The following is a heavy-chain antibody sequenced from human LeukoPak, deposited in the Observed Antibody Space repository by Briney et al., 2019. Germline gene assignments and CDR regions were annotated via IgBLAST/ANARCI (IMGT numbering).Heavy chain of an antibody. V-gene: IGHV3-53*01. CDR2: IYSGGST. CDR1: GFTFSSYE. Sequence: GGSLRLSCAASGFTFSSYEMNWVRQAPGKGLEWVSVIYSGGSTYYADSVKGRFTISRDNSKNTLYLQMNSLRAEDTAVYYCASRDYWGQGTLVTVSS. J-gene: IGHJ4*02. CDR3: ASRDY.